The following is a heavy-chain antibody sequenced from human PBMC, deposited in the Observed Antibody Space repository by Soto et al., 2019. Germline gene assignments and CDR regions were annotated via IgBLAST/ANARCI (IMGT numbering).Heavy chain of an antibody. J-gene: IGHJ4*02. CDR1: GDSISSGGYS. CDR3: ARDSRSGYYLEY. Sequence: QLQLQESGSGLVKPSQTLSLTCAVSGDSISSGGYSWNWIRQPPGKGLEWIGYIYYSGAPDYNPYLHSRVTITVDTTNNQFSLTLRSVTAADTAVYYCARDSRSGYYLEYWGQGNLVTVSS. CDR2: IYYSGAP. V-gene: IGHV4-30-2*01. D-gene: IGHD3-22*01.